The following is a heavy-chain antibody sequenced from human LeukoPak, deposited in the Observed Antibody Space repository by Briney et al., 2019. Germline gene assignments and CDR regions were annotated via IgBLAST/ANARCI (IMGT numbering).Heavy chain of an antibody. V-gene: IGHV4-39*07. CDR3: ARGRGYQLLFKTNWFDP. CDR1: GGSINSITNY. D-gene: IGHD2-2*01. J-gene: IGHJ5*02. Sequence: SETLSLTCTVSGGSINSITNYWGWIRQPPGKGLEWIGSIYYSGSTYYNPSLKSRVTISVDTSKNQFSLKLSSVTAADTAVYYCARGRGYQLLFKTNWFDPWGQGTLVTVS. CDR2: IYYSGST.